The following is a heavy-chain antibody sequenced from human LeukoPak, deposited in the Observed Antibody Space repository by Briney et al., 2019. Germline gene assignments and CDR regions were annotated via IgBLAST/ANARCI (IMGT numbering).Heavy chain of an antibody. J-gene: IGHJ4*02. D-gene: IGHD5-24*01. CDR2: ISYSGST. CDR1: GGSISAYY. V-gene: IGHV4-59*01. Sequence: PSETLPLTCTVSGGSISAYYWSWIRQPPGKGLEWIGYISYSGSTKYNPSLKSRVTISVDTSKNQFSLKLSSVTAADTAVYYCASYGMATIQFFDYWGQGTLFTVSS. CDR3: ASYGMATIQFFDY.